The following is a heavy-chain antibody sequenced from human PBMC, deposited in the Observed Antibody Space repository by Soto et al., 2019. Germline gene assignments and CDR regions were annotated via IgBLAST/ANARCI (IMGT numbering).Heavy chain of an antibody. CDR2: ISGSGGST. CDR1: GFTFSSYA. CDR3: VKIRAYGDYYFDY. J-gene: IGHJ4*02. D-gene: IGHD4-17*01. Sequence: GGSLRLSCAASGFTFSSYAMSWVRQAPGKGLEWVSAISGSGGSTYYADSVKGRFTISRDNSKNTLYLQMNSLRAEDTAVYYCVKIRAYGDYYFDYWGQGTLVTVSS. V-gene: IGHV3-23*01.